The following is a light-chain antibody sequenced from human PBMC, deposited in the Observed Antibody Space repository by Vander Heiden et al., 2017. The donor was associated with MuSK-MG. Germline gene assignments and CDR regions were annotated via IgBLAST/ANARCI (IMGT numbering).Light chain of an antibody. J-gene: IGLJ2*01. Sequence: SSELIPASAVSMALGQTVRITCQGDSLRSYYASWYQQKPGQAPVLVIYGKTNRPSGIPDRYSDSSSGNTASLTITGAQAEDEADYYCNSRDSSGNHVVFGGGTKLTVL. V-gene: IGLV3-19*01. CDR2: GKT. CDR3: NSRDSSGNHVV. CDR1: SLRSYY.